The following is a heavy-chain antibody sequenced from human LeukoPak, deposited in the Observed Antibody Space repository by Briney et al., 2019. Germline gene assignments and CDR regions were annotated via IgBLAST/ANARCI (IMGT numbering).Heavy chain of an antibody. CDR3: ASEYQQPLDY. CDR1: GFSFSSYS. CDR2: ISSGSSFK. Sequence: GGSLTLSCAVSGFSFSSYSLNWVRQPPGKGMEWVSSISSGSSFKYYADSVKVRFTISRDNAKNSLYLQMSSLRAEDTAVYYCASEYQQPLDYWGQGALVTASS. J-gene: IGHJ4*02. D-gene: IGHD2-2*01. V-gene: IGHV3-21*01.